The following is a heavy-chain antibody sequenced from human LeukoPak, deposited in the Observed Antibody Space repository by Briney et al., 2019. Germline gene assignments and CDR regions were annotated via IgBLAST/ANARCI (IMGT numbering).Heavy chain of an antibody. V-gene: IGHV4-59*01. CDR2: IYYSGST. CDR3: ARVGWRGNWFDP. D-gene: IGHD3-3*01. J-gene: IGHJ5*02. CDR1: GGSISSYY. Sequence: PSETLSLTCTVSGGSISSYYWSWIRQPPGKGLEWIGYIYYSGSTNYNPSLKSRVTISVDTSKNQFSLKLSSVTAADTAVYYCARVGWRGNWFDPWGQGTLVTVSS.